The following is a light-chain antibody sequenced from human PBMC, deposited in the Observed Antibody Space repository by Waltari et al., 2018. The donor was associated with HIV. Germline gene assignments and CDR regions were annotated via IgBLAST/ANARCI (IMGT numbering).Light chain of an antibody. Sequence: QSALTQPASVSGSPGQSITIPCTGTSSDVGGYNYVSWYQQHPGKAPKLMICGVSNRPAGVSNRLSGSKSSNTASLTIAGLQAEDEADYYGSSYTSSSTLGVFGGGTKLTVL. CDR3: SSYTSSSTLGV. J-gene: IGLJ3*02. CDR2: GVS. CDR1: SSDVGGYNY. V-gene: IGLV2-14*01.